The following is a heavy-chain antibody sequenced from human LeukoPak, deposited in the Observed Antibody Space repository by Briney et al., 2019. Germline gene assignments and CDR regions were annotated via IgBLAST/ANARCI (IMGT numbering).Heavy chain of an antibody. D-gene: IGHD3-22*01. CDR3: ARGGVVVITNSFDY. Sequence: GGSLRLSCAASGFSVSSNYMTWVRQAPGKGLEWVAVISYDGSNKYYADSVKGRFTISRDNSKNTLYLQMNSLRAEDTAVYYCARGGVVVITNSFDYWGQGTLVTVSS. CDR2: ISYDGSNK. CDR1: GFSVSSNY. J-gene: IGHJ4*02. V-gene: IGHV3-30-3*01.